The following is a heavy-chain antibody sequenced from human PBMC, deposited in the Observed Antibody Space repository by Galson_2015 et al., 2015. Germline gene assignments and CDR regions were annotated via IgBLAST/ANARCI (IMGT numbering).Heavy chain of an antibody. CDR3: ARDQSGVMVYASSDYYDSSGAREFDY. CDR1: GYTFTSYY. CDR2: INPSGGST. V-gene: IGHV1-46*01. D-gene: IGHD3-22*01. J-gene: IGHJ4*02. Sequence: SVKVSCKASGYTFTSYYMHWVRQAPGQGLEWMGIINPSGGSTSYAQKFQGRVTMTRDTSTSTVYMELSSLRSEDTAVYYCARDQSGVMVYASSDYYDSSGAREFDYWGQGTLVTVSS.